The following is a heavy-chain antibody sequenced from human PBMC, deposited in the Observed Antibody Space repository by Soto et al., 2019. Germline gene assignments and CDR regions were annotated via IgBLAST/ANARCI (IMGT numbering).Heavy chain of an antibody. CDR1: GFTFSSYG. Sequence: PGGSLRLSCAASGFTFSSYGMHWVRQAPGKGLEWVAVISYDGSNKYYADSVKGRFTISRDNSKNTLYLQMNSLRAEDTAVYYCAKDLWIAVAGQDYYYYGMDVWGQGTTVTVSS. D-gene: IGHD6-19*01. J-gene: IGHJ6*02. V-gene: IGHV3-30*18. CDR2: ISYDGSNK. CDR3: AKDLWIAVAGQDYYYYGMDV.